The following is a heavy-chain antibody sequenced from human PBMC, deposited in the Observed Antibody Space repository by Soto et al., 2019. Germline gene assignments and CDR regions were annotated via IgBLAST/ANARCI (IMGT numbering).Heavy chain of an antibody. V-gene: IGHV3-23*01. CDR1: GFTFSSYA. J-gene: IGHJ6*02. CDR3: AKDRRNSSSWWYYYYGMDV. D-gene: IGHD6-13*01. CDR2: ISGSGGSK. Sequence: GGSLRLSCAASGFTFSSYAMSWVRQAPGKGLEWVSAISGSGGSKYYADSVKGRFTISRDNSKNTLYLQMNSLRAEDTAVYYCAKDRRNSSSWWYYYYGMDVWGQGTTVTVSS.